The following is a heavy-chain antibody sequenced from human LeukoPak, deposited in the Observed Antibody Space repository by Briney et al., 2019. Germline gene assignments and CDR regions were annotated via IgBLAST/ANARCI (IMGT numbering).Heavy chain of an antibody. V-gene: IGHV3-15*01. CDR1: GFTFSNAW. CDR3: TTDLGRALVVVSGDY. CDR2: IKSKTDGGTT. Sequence: GGSLRLSCAASGFTFSNAWMSWVRQAPGKGLEWVGRIKSKTDGGTTDYAAPVKGRFTISRGDSKNTLYLQMNSLKTEDTAVYYCTTDLGRALVVVSGDYWGQGTLVTVSS. J-gene: IGHJ4*02. D-gene: IGHD3-22*01.